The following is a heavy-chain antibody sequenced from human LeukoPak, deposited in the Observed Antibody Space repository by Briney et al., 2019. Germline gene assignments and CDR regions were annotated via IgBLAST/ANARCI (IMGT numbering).Heavy chain of an antibody. V-gene: IGHV3-21*01. J-gene: IGHJ3*02. D-gene: IGHD1-26*01. CDR2: ISSSSSYI. CDR3: AFSSGSYFNDAFDI. CDR1: GFTFSSYS. Sequence: PGRSLGLSCAASGFTFSSYSMNWVRQAPGKGLEWVSSISSSSSYIYYADSVKGRFTISRDNAKNSLYLQMNSLRAEDTAVYYCAFSSGSYFNDAFDIWGQGTMVTVSS.